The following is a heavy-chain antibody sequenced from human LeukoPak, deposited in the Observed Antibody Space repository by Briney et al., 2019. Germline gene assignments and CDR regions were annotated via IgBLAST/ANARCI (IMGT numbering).Heavy chain of an antibody. CDR2: INPNSGGT. Sequence: ASVKVSCKASGYTFSGYYVHWVRQAPGQGLEWMGWINPNSGGTNYAQKFQGRVTMTRDTSISTAYMELSRLRSDDTAVYYCARVKGLWLDSHLHYWGQGTLVTVSS. J-gene: IGHJ4*02. CDR1: GYTFSGYY. CDR3: ARVKGLWLDSHLHY. D-gene: IGHD5-18*01. V-gene: IGHV1-2*02.